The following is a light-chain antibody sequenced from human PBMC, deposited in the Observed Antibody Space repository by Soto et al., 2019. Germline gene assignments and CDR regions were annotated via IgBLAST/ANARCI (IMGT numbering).Light chain of an antibody. J-gene: IGKJ2*01. CDR2: GAS. CDR3: QQYNNWPLYT. Sequence: EIVMTQSPATLSVSPGERATLSCRASQSVSSNLAWYQQKPGQAPRLLIYGASTRATGIPARFSGSGPGTEFTLTIRSLQSEDFAVYYCQQYNNWPLYTFGQGTKLEIK. V-gene: IGKV3-15*01. CDR1: QSVSSN.